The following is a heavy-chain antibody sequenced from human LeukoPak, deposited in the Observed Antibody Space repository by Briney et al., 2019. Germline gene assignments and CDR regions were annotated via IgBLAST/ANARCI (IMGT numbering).Heavy chain of an antibody. D-gene: IGHD3-10*01. CDR1: AYTFTSYA. CDR2: INTNTGNP. CDR3: ARGVAVQYVEFPTTNYFDY. J-gene: IGHJ4*02. V-gene: IGHV7-4-1*02. Sequence: ASVKVSCKASAYTFTSYAMNWVRQAPGQGLEWMGWINTNTGNPTYAQGFTGRFVFSLDTSVSTAYLQISSLKAEDTAVYYCARGVAVQYVEFPTTNYFDYWGQGTLVTVSS.